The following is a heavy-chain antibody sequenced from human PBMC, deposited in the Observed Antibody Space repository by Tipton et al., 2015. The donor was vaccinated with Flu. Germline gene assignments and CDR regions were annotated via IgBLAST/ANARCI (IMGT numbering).Heavy chain of an antibody. D-gene: IGHD3-10*02. CDR2: IYYSGRT. CDR1: GGSISSSSYN. V-gene: IGHV4-39*01. Sequence: TLSLTCTDSGGSISSSSYNWGWIRQPPGKGLEWIGSIYYSGRTYYNPSLKSRVTMSVDTSKNQFSLKLNSVTAADTAVYYRARLSYYDVDLKNFYFDYWGQGALVTVSS. J-gene: IGHJ4*02. CDR3: ARLSYYDVDLKNFYFDY.